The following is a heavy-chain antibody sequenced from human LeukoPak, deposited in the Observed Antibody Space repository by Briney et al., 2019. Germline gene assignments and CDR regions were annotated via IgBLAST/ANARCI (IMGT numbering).Heavy chain of an antibody. D-gene: IGHD3-22*01. CDR2: IIPILGIA. J-gene: IGHJ4*02. CDR3: ASLYTYYYDSSGYPFDY. Sequence: ASVKVSCKASGGTFSSYAISWVRQAPGQGLEWMGRIIPILGIANYAQKFQGRVTITADKSTSTAYMELSSLRSEDTAVYYCASLYTYYYDSSGYPFDYWGQGTLVTVSS. V-gene: IGHV1-69*04. CDR1: GGTFSSYA.